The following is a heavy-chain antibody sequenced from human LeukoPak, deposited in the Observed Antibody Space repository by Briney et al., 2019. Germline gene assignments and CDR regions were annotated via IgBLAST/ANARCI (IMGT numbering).Heavy chain of an antibody. Sequence: SETLSLTSSVSGGSISSYYWSWVRQPPGKGLDWIGYIYYSGSTNYNPSLKSRVTMSVDTSKNQFSLKLSSVTAANTAEYCGARGVIATGGNDFDYWGQGTLVTVSS. CDR3: ARGVIATGGNDFDY. J-gene: IGHJ4*02. CDR1: GGSISSYY. D-gene: IGHD6-13*01. CDR2: IYYSGST. V-gene: IGHV4-59*12.